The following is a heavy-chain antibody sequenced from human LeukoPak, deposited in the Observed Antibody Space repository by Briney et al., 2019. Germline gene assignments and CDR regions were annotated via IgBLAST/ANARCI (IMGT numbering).Heavy chain of an antibody. CDR2: ISHVGRTI. CDR3: ARDPRYLRYDSDNNAYPYF. Sequence: GGSLRLSCAVSGFTFDPSGMHWVRQAPGQGLEWVAVISHVGRTIYYADSVEGRFTISRDNSDNTLFMQMNSLRAADTPIYYCARDPRYLRYDSDNNAYPYFWGQGTLVPVSS. CDR1: GFTFDPSG. J-gene: IGHJ1*01. V-gene: IGHV3-30*03. D-gene: IGHD3-22*01.